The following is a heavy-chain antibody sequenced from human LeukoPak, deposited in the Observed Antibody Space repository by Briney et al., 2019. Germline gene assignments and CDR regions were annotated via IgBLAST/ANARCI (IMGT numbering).Heavy chain of an antibody. CDR2: IYHSGST. V-gene: IGHV4-4*02. D-gene: IGHD3-16*02. CDR1: GGSISSSNW. CDR3: ARERQDDYVWGSYRVPDY. Sequence: PSGTLSLTCAVSGGSISSSNWWSWVRQPPGKGLEWIGEIYHSGSTSYNPSLKSRVTISVDKSKNQFSLKLSSVTAADTAVYYCARERQDDYVWGSYRVPDYWGQGTLVTVSS. J-gene: IGHJ4*02.